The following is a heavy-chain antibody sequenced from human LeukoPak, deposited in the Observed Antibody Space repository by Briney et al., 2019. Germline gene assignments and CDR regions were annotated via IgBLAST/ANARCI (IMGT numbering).Heavy chain of an antibody. CDR3: ARAIVVDYYMDV. Sequence: ASVKVSCKASGYTFTGYYMHWVRQAPGQGLEWMGWINPNSGGTNYAQKFQGRVTMTRDTSISTAYMELSRLRSDDTAVYYCARAIVVDYYMDVRGKGTTVTISS. J-gene: IGHJ6*03. CDR1: GYTFTGYY. D-gene: IGHD2-2*01. CDR2: INPNSGGT. V-gene: IGHV1-2*02.